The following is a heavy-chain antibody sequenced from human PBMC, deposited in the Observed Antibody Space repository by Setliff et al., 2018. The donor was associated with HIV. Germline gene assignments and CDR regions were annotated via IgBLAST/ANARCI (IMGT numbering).Heavy chain of an antibody. D-gene: IGHD3-10*01. Sequence: ASVKVSCKASGYTFTSYDIHWVRQATGQGLEWMGWMNPNSGNTGYAQRFQGRVTMTRDTSVSTAYLELSNLTSEDTAIYYCARKHKVSLGRGIVVLWGFDPWGQGTLVTVSS. CDR2: MNPNSGNT. CDR1: GYTFTSYD. J-gene: IGHJ5*02. CDR3: ARKHKVSLGRGIVVLWGFDP. V-gene: IGHV1-8*02.